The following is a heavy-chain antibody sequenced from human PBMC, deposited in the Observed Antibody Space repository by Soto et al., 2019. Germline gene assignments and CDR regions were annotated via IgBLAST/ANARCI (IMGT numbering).Heavy chain of an antibody. CDR2: IYSSGSI. J-gene: IGHJ4*02. V-gene: IGHV4-59*01. CDR1: GCSISNYS. CDR3: ERDHHHSYGVYYFDY. Sequence: PAATLTLTCTVSGCSISNYSRNWVRQSPGKGLEWVANIYSSGSIHYNPSLQNRVTISIDTSKNQVSIKMNNVTTADTAVYNCERDHHHSYGVYYFDYWGQGTPVTVS. D-gene: IGHD5-18*01.